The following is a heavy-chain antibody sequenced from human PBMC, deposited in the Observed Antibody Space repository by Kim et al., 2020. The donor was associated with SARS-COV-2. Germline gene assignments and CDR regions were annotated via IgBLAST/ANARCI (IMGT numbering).Heavy chain of an antibody. CDR3: AKRDDYSGTYDALSFDS. V-gene: IGHV3-23*05. CDR2: VFNSDESK. J-gene: IGHJ4*02. D-gene: IGHD1-26*01. CDR1: GFTLRTYG. Sequence: GGSLRLSCAVSGFTLRTYGMSWVRQAPGRGLEWVSSVFNSDESKRYAGSVEGRFTISRDYSKSTVYLQMDALRADDTAVYYCAKRDDYSGTYDALSFDSWGQGTLVTVSS.